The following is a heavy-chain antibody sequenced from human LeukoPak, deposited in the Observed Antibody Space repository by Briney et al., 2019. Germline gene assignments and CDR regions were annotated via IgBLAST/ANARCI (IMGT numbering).Heavy chain of an antibody. CDR1: GFTFSGSA. V-gene: IGHV3-73*01. CDR3: TRLGSSSAN. J-gene: IGHJ4*02. Sequence: GSLKLSCAASGFTFSGSAMHWARQASGKGLEWVGRIRSKTNNYATAYAAPVKGRFTISRDDSKNTAYLQMNSLKTEDTAVYYCTRLGSSSANWGQGTLVTVSS. CDR2: IRSKTNNYAT. D-gene: IGHD6-13*01.